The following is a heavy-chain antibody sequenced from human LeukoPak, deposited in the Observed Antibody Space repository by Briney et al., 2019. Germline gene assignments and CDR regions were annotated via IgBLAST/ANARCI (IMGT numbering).Heavy chain of an antibody. D-gene: IGHD6-13*01. CDR2: IYTSGST. Sequence: PSETLSLTCTVSGGSIGSYYWSWIRQPAGKGLEWIGRIYTSGSTNYNPSLKSRVTMSVDTSKNQFSLKLSSVTAADTAVYYCARLQQLVPLGAFDIWGQGTMVTVSS. V-gene: IGHV4-4*07. J-gene: IGHJ3*02. CDR1: GGSIGSYY. CDR3: ARLQQLVPLGAFDI.